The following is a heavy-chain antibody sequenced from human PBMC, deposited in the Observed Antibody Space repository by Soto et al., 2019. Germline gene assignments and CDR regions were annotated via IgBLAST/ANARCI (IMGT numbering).Heavy chain of an antibody. CDR3: AKDLYGDLDY. CDR1: GCTCINYA. Sequence: PVGSLRLSCAASGCTCINYAMTWVRQAPGKGLEWVSTISGSGATTYYADSVKGRFTISRDNSKNTLHLQLNSLRADDTAVYYCAKDLYGDLDYWGQGTLVTVSS. CDR2: ISGSGATT. V-gene: IGHV3-23*01. J-gene: IGHJ4*02. D-gene: IGHD4-17*01.